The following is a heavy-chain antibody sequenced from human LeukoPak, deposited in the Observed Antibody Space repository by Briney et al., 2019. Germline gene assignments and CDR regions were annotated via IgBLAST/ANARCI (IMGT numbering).Heavy chain of an antibody. CDR2: ISWNSGTL. CDR3: AKGRSGYYSNFDY. V-gene: IGHV3-9*01. D-gene: IGHD3-22*01. J-gene: IGHJ4*02. CDR1: GFTFDDYA. Sequence: GRSLRLSCAASGFTFDDYAMHWVRQAPGKGLEWVSGISWNSGTLGYADSVKGRFTISRDNAKNSLYLQVNSLRAEDTALYYCAKGRSGYYSNFDYWGQGILVTVSS.